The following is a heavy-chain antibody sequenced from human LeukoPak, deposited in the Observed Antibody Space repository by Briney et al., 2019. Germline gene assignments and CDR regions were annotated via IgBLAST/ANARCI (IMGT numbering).Heavy chain of an antibody. CDR3: ARASNSPFDY. Sequence: GGSLRLSCAASGFIFSSYEMSWVRQAPGKGLEWVSHIYTDSAIYQADSVKGRFTIFRDNAKNSLYLQMNSLRAEDTAVYYCARASNSPFDYWGQGTLVTVSS. CDR1: GFIFSSYE. D-gene: IGHD2-21*01. CDR2: IYTDSAI. V-gene: IGHV3-48*03. J-gene: IGHJ4*02.